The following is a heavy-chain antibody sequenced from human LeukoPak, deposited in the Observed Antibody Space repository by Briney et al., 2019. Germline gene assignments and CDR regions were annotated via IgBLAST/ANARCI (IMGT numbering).Heavy chain of an antibody. Sequence: GGSLRLSCAASGFNVSSNYISWIRRAPGKGLEWVALIYSGGSTNYGDSVKGRFTISRDNAKNSVFLQMNSLRAEDTAVYYCAREPRCSSCSHEYWGQGILVTVSS. D-gene: IGHD6-13*01. V-gene: IGHV3-53*01. CDR2: IYSGGST. CDR3: AREPRCSSCSHEY. CDR1: GFNVSSNY. J-gene: IGHJ4*02.